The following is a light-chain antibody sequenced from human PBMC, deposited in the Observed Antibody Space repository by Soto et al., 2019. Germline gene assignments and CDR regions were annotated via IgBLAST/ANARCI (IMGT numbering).Light chain of an antibody. CDR1: SSNIGSNT. CDR3: AAWNDSVNGPV. Sequence: QSVLTQPPSASGTPGQRVTISCSGSSSNIGSNTINWYQQLPGTAPKLLIYSNNQRPSGVPDRFSGSKSGTSASLAISALQSEDEADYYCAAWNDSVNGPVFGGGTKLTVL. CDR2: SNN. V-gene: IGLV1-44*01. J-gene: IGLJ3*02.